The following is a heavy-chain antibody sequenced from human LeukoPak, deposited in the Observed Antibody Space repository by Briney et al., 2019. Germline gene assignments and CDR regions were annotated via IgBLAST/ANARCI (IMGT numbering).Heavy chain of an antibody. Sequence: GRSLRLSCAASGFTFDDYAMHWVRQAPGKGLEWVSGISWNSGSIGYAHSVKGRFTISRDNAKNSLYLQMNSLRAEDTALYYCANDMEGLSFEPRGGFDYGGQGTLVTVFS. CDR3: ANDMEGLSFEPRGGFDY. CDR1: GFTFDDYA. J-gene: IGHJ4*02. D-gene: IGHD3-10*01. V-gene: IGHV3-9*01. CDR2: ISWNSGSI.